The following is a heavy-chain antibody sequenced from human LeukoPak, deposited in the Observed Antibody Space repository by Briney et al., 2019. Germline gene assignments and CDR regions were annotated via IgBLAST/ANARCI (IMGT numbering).Heavy chain of an antibody. CDR2: ISGSSSTI. CDR1: GFSFSSYS. V-gene: IGHV3-48*04. D-gene: IGHD6-13*01. Sequence: GGSLRLSCAASGFSFSSYSMNWVRQAPGKGLEWISYISGSSSTIYYADSVKGRFTISRDNAKTSLYLQMNSLRAEDTAVYYCARDASGYSWGQGTLVTVSS. CDR3: ARDASGYS. J-gene: IGHJ4*02.